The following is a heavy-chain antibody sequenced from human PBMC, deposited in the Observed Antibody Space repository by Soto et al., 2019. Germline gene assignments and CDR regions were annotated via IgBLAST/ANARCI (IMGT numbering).Heavy chain of an antibody. CDR3: ATKITFGGISDY. J-gene: IGHJ4*02. D-gene: IGHD3-16*01. Sequence: EVQLLESGGGLIQPGRSLRLSCAASGFSFSDYGMNWIRQVPGKGLEWVSTISGSGDTAYYAVSVKGRFTISRDNSKNTLYLQMASLRAEDTAIYYCATKITFGGISDYWGQGTLVTVSS. V-gene: IGHV3-23*01. CDR2: ISGSGDTA. CDR1: GFSFSDYG.